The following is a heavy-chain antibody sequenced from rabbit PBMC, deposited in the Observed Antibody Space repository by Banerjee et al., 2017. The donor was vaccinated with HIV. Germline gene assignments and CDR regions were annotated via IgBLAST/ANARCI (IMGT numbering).Heavy chain of an antibody. D-gene: IGHD2-1*01. Sequence: QSLEESGRDTVNTGASMTLTGTVSSFTLSSIHNMIWTRKATGKGLEWIGHIIFGGGMTNNASWAKGRFTISKSSSTTVTLQMTSLTAADTATYFCARKDVSYDDYDDFDLWGQGTLVTVS. CDR2: IIFGGGMT. CDR3: ARKDVSYDDYDDFDL. V-gene: IGHV1S40*01. J-gene: IGHJ3*01. CDR1: SFTLSSIHN.